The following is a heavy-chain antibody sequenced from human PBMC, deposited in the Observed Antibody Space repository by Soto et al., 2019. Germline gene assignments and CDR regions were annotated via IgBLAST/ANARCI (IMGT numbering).Heavy chain of an antibody. Sequence: PGGSLRLSCAASGFTFSSYAMHWVRQAPGKGLEWVAVISYDGSNKYYADSVKGRFTISRDNSKNTLYLQMNSLTTEDTALYYCARDTYDILTGQKRYFDYWGQGILVTVSS. CDR2: ISYDGSNK. D-gene: IGHD3-9*01. J-gene: IGHJ4*02. CDR3: ARDTYDILTGQKRYFDY. CDR1: GFTFSSYA. V-gene: IGHV3-30-3*01.